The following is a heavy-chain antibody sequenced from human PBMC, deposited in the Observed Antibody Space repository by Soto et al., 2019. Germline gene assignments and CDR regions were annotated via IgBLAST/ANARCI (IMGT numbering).Heavy chain of an antibody. CDR1: GYTFTSYA. D-gene: IGHD2-2*02. V-gene: IGHV1-3*01. CDR3: ARVPAAITYYYGMDV. J-gene: IGHJ6*02. CDR2: INAGNGNT. Sequence: EASVKVSCKASGYTFTSYAMHWVRQAPGQRLEWMGWINAGNGNTKYSQKFQGRVTITRDTSASTAYMELSSLRSEDTAVYYCARVPAAITYYYGMDVWGQGTTVTVSS.